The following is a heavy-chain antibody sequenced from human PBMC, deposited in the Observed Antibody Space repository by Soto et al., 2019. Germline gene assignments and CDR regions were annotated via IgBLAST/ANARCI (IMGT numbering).Heavy chain of an antibody. J-gene: IGHJ4*02. CDR1: GFTFSSYA. Sequence: HPGGSLRLSCAASGFTFSSYAMSWVRQAPGKGLEWVSAISGSGGSTCYADSVKGRFTISRDNSKNTLYLQMNSLRAEDTAVYYCAKGLIYYDSSGFPFDYWGQGTLVTVSS. D-gene: IGHD3-22*01. CDR3: AKGLIYYDSSGFPFDY. CDR2: ISGSGGST. V-gene: IGHV3-23*01.